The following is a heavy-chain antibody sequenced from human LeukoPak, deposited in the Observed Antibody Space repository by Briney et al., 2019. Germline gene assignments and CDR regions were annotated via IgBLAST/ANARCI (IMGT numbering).Heavy chain of an antibody. V-gene: IGHV3-30-3*01. J-gene: IGHJ5*02. CDR3: ARGGPDYGDYEWFDP. CDR2: ISYDGSNK. CDR1: GFTFSSYA. D-gene: IGHD4-17*01. Sequence: GGSLRLSCAASGFTFSSYAMHWVRQAPGKGREGVAVISYDGSNKYYADSVKGRFTISRDNSKNTLYLQMNSLRAEDTAVYYCARGGPDYGDYEWFDPWGQGTLVTVSS.